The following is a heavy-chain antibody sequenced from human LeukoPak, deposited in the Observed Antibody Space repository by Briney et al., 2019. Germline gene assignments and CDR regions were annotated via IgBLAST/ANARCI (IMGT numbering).Heavy chain of an antibody. CDR2: IYSGGST. V-gene: IGHV3-53*01. CDR1: GFTVSSNY. CDR3: ARKYSSSSGYGMDV. J-gene: IGHJ6*02. D-gene: IGHD6-6*01. Sequence: QPGGSLRLSCAASGFTVSSNYMSWVRQAPGKGLEWVSVIYSGGSTYYADSVKGRFTISRDNSKNTLYLQMNSLRAEDTAVYYCARKYSSSSGYGMDVWGQGTTVTVSS.